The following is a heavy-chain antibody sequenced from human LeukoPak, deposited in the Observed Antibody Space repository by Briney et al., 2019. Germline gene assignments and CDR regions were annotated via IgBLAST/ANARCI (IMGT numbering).Heavy chain of an antibody. D-gene: IGHD3-16*01. V-gene: IGHV3-48*01. J-gene: IGHJ3*01. CDR3: ALPLGEREFS. CDR1: GFTFSSYG. CDR2: ISSTSDAM. Sequence: GGSLRLSCAASGFTFSSYGMNWVRQAPGKGLEWISYISSTSDAMFYADSVKGRFAVSRDNAKNSLYLHMNDLSTEDMAVYYCALPLGEREFSWGQGTMVTVSS.